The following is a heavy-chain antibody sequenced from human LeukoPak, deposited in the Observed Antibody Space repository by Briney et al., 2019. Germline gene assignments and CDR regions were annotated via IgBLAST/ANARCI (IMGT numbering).Heavy chain of an antibody. V-gene: IGHV3-30*02. CDR3: GKDQIVVTAIWGGDY. Sequence: GGSLRLSCAASGFTFSSYGMHWVRQAPGKGLEWVAFIRYDGSNKYYADSVKGRFTISRDNSKNTLYLQMNSLRAEDTAVYYCGKDQIVVTAIWGGDYWGQGTLVTVSS. D-gene: IGHD2-21*02. J-gene: IGHJ4*02. CDR2: IRYDGSNK. CDR1: GFTFSSYG.